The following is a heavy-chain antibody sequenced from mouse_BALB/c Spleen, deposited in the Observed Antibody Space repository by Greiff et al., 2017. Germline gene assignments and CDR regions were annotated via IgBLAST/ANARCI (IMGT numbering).Heavy chain of an antibody. V-gene: IGHV5-17*02. CDR3: ARGRDYAMDY. J-gene: IGHJ4*01. CDR1: GFTFSSFG. Sequence: EVQLVESGGGLVQPGGSRKLSCAASGFTFSSFGMHWVRQAPEKGLEWVAYISSGSSTIYYADTVKGRFTISRDNPKNTLFLQMTSLRSEDTAMYYCARGRDYAMDYWGQGTSVTVSS. CDR2: ISSGSSTI.